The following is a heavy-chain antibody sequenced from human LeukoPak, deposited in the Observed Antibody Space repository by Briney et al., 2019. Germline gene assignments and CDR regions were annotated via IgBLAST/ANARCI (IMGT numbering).Heavy chain of an antibody. CDR2: IYPGDSDT. J-gene: IGHJ4*02. CDR1: GYSFTSYW. CDR3: ARRRDDSSGYYYDY. D-gene: IGHD3-22*01. V-gene: IGHV5-51*01. Sequence: GESLKISWKGSGYSFTSYWIGLVRHMPRKGLGWMGIIYPGDSDTRYSPSLQSQVTISADKSISTAYLQWSSLKASDTAMYYCARRRDDSSGYYYDYWGQGTLVTVSS.